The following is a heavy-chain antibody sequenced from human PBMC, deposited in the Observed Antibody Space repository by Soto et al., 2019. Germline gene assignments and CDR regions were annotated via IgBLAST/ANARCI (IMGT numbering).Heavy chain of an antibody. CDR1: GFTFSSYS. V-gene: IGHV3-48*01. D-gene: IGHD2-15*01. CDR2: ISSSSSTI. CDR3: AREGYSGYDFSSCSGGSCYSYFDY. J-gene: IGHJ4*02. Sequence: EVQLVESGGGLVQPGGSLRLSCAASGFTFSSYSMNWVRQAPGKGLEWVSYISSSSSTIYYADSVKGRFTISRDNAKNSLYLQMNSLRAEDTAVYYCAREGYSGYDFSSCSGGSCYSYFDYWGQGTLVTVSS.